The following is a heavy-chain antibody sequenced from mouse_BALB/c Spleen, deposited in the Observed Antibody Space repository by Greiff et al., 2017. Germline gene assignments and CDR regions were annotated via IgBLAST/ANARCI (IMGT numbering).Heavy chain of an antibody. Sequence: QVQLQQSGAELMKPGASVKISCKATGYTFSSYWIEWVKQRPGHGLEWIGEILPGSGSTNYNEKFKGKATFTADTSSNTAYMQLSSLTSEDSAVYYCAREVRRGAWFAYWGQGTLVTVSA. CDR1: GYTFSSYW. D-gene: IGHD2-14*01. CDR3: AREVRRGAWFAY. J-gene: IGHJ3*01. V-gene: IGHV1-9*01. CDR2: ILPGSGST.